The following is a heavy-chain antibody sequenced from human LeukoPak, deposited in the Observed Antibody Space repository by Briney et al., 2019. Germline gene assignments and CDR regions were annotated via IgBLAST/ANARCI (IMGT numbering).Heavy chain of an antibody. CDR3: ARDTRRADGYSDF. V-gene: IGHV1-2*02. CDR1: GYTFTDYY. J-gene: IGHJ4*02. CDR2: SNPNSGGT. D-gene: IGHD5-24*01. Sequence: ASVKVSCKASGYTFTDYYMHWVRQAPGQGLEWMGWSNPNSGGTNSAQKFQDRVTMTRDTSITTAYMELSRLTSDGTAVYYCARDTRRADGYSDFWGQGTLVTVSS.